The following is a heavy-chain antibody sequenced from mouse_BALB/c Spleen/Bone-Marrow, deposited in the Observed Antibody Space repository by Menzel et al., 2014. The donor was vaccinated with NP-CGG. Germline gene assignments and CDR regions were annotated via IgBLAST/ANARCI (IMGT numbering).Heavy chain of an antibody. Sequence: EVKLVESGGGLVQPGGSLKLSCAASGFAFSRYWMSWVRQAPGKGLEWIGEINPDSRTINYSPSLKDKFIISRDNAKNTLMLRLSKVRSEDTALYYCTRPDYYGYLNYWGQGTTLTVSS. CDR1: GFAFSRYW. J-gene: IGHJ2*01. CDR2: INPDSRTI. V-gene: IGHV4-1*02. D-gene: IGHD1-1*01. CDR3: TRPDYYGYLNY.